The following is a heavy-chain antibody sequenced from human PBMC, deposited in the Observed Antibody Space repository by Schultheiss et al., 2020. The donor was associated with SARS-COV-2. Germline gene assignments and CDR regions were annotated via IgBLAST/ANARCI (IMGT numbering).Heavy chain of an antibody. J-gene: IGHJ3*02. Sequence: GGSLRLSCKASGYSFTRYWIAWVRQMPGQGLEWMGIIYPGDSDTRYSPSFQGQVTISADKSISTAYLQWSSLKASDTAMYYCARRPLRWQPRGGGAFDIWGQGTMVTVSS. CDR2: IYPGDSDT. CDR3: ARRPLRWQPRGGGAFDI. V-gene: IGHV5-51*01. CDR1: GYSFTRYW. D-gene: IGHD4-23*01.